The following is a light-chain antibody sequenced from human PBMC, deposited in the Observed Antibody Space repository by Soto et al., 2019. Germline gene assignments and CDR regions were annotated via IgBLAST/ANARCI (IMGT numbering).Light chain of an antibody. CDR3: QQRHNWPIT. CDR2: GAS. Sequence: EIVLTQSPGTLSLSPGERATLSCRASQSVSSYLSWYQQKPGQAPRLLIYGASNRATGIPDRFSGSGSGTDFTLTISRLEPADFGVYYCQQRHNWPITFGQGTRLEIK. J-gene: IGKJ5*01. V-gene: IGKV3-11*01. CDR1: QSVSSY.